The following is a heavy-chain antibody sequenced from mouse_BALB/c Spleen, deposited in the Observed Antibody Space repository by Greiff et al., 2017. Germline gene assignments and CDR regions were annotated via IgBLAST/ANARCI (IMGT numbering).Heavy chain of an antibody. CDR3: ARDDYGSSPHYAMDY. J-gene: IGHJ4*01. V-gene: IGHV2-6-7*01. D-gene: IGHD1-1*01. Sequence: VQRVESGPGLVAPSQSLSITCTVSGFSLTGYGVNWVRQPPGKGLEWLGMIWGDGSTDYNSALKSRLSISKDNSKSQVFLKMNSLQTDDTARYYCARDDYGSSPHYAMDYWGQGTSVTVSS. CDR2: IWGDGST. CDR1: GFSLTGYG.